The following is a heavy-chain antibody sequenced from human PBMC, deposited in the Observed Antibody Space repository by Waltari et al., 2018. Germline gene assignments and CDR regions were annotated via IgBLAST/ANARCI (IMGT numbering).Heavy chain of an antibody. Sequence: QVQLHESGPGLVKPSETLSLTCAVSGYSISSGYYWGWIRQPPGKGLEWIGSIYHSGSTYYNPSLKSRVTISVDTAKNQFSLKLSSVTAADTAVYYCARDRSVITPYWYFDLWGRGTLVTVSS. V-gene: IGHV4-38-2*02. D-gene: IGHD3-22*01. J-gene: IGHJ2*01. CDR3: ARDRSVITPYWYFDL. CDR1: GYSISSGYY. CDR2: IYHSGST.